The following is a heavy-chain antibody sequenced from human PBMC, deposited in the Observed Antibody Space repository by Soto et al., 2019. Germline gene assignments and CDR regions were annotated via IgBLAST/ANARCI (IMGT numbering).Heavy chain of an antibody. CDR1: GFTFSSYG. CDR3: AKALERYSSGWYDYSFDY. J-gene: IGHJ4*02. V-gene: IGHV3-30*18. CDR2: ISYDGSNK. D-gene: IGHD6-19*01. Sequence: GGSLRLSCAASGFTFSSYGMHWVRQAPGKGLEWVAVISYDGSNKYYADSVKGRFTISRDNSKNTLYLQMNSLRAEDTAVYYCAKALERYSSGWYDYSFDYWGQGTLVTVSS.